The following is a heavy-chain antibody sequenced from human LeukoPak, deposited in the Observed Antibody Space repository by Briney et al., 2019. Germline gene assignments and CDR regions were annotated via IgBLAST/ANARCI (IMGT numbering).Heavy chain of an antibody. J-gene: IGHJ4*02. Sequence: PSETLSLTCTVSGGSISSYYWSWIRQPPGKGLEWIGYIYYSGSTNYNPSLKSRVTISVDTSKNQFSLKLSSVTAADTAVYYCARVALSYDFWSGFYFDYWGQGTLVTVSS. D-gene: IGHD3-3*01. CDR2: IYYSGST. V-gene: IGHV4-59*01. CDR3: ARVALSYDFWSGFYFDY. CDR1: GGSISSYY.